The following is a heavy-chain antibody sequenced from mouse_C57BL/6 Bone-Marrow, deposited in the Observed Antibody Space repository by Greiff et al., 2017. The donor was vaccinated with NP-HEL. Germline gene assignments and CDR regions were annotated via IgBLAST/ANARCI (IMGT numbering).Heavy chain of an antibody. V-gene: IGHV1-55*01. D-gene: IGHD1-1*01. CDR3: ARSDYGSSDAMDY. Sequence: VKLQQPGAELVKPGASVKMSCKASGYTFTSYWITWVKQRPGQGLEWIGDIYPGSGSTNYNEKFKSKATLTVDTSSSTAYMQLSSLTSEDSAVYYCARSDYGSSDAMDYWGQGTSVTVSS. CDR2: IYPGSGST. CDR1: GYTFTSYW. J-gene: IGHJ4*01.